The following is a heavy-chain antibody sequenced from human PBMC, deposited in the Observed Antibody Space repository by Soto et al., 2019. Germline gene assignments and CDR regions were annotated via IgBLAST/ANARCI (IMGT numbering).Heavy chain of an antibody. CDR2: IGTAGDT. CDR3: ARGRFLEWLLIGDYGMDV. J-gene: IGHJ6*02. CDR1: GFTFSSYD. Sequence: GGSLRLSCAASGFTFSSYDMHWVRQATGKGLEWVSAIGTAGDTSYPGSVKGRFTISRENAKNSLYLQMNSLRAEDTAVYYCARGRFLEWLLIGDYGMDVWGQGTTVTVSS. V-gene: IGHV3-13*01. D-gene: IGHD3-3*01.